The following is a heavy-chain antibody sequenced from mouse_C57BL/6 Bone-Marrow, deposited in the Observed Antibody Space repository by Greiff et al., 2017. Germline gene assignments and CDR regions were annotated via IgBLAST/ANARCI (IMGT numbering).Heavy chain of an antibody. J-gene: IGHJ2*01. D-gene: IGHD2-1*01. CDR1: GFTFTDYY. Sequence: DVQLVESGGGLVQPGGSLSLSCAASGFTFTDYYMSWVRQPPGKALEWLGFIRNKANGYTTEYSASVKGRFTISRDNSQSILFLQMNALRAEDSATYYCARYSNYYFDYWGQGTTLTVSS. CDR3: ARYSNYYFDY. CDR2: IRNKANGYTT. V-gene: IGHV7-3*01.